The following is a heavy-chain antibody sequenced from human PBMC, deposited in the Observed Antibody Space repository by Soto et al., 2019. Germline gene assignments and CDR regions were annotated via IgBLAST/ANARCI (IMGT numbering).Heavy chain of an antibody. Sequence: EVQLVESGGGVAQPGGSLRLSCAGSGFKISSYSINCVRQAPGQGLQWVAFISSGTTIYYADSVKGRFAISRDTVNNSVSLQMNGLRVEDTAVYYCARGSPFQQFWGQGARVIVSS. J-gene: IGHJ1*01. D-gene: IGHD2-2*01. CDR2: ISSGTTI. V-gene: IGHV3-48*01. CDR3: ARGSPFQQF. CDR1: GFKISSYS.